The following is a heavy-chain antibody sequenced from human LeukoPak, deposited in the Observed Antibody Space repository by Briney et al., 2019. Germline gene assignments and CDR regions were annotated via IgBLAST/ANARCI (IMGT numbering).Heavy chain of an antibody. Sequence: QSGGSLRLSCAASGFTFSSYGMHWVRQAPGKGLEWVAVISYGGSNKYYADSVKGRFTISRDNSKNTLYLQMNSLRAEDTAAYYCAKDGHGDYAVGYYYYGMDVWGQGTTVTVSS. J-gene: IGHJ6*02. D-gene: IGHD4-17*01. CDR1: GFTFSSYG. CDR2: ISYGGSNK. V-gene: IGHV3-30*18. CDR3: AKDGHGDYAVGYYYYGMDV.